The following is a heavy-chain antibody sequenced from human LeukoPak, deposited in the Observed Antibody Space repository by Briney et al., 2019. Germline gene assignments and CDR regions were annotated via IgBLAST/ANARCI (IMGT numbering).Heavy chain of an antibody. J-gene: IGHJ4*02. CDR1: GDFISSGYY. D-gene: IGHD3-10*01. CDR2: IYTSGST. V-gene: IGHV4-4*07. CDR3: ARMPYYGSGSYYNK. Sequence: SETLSLTCVVSGDFISSGYYWSWIRQPAGKGLEWIGRIYTSGSTNYNPSLKSRVTMSVDTSKNQFSLKLSSVTAADTAVYYCARMPYYGSGSYYNKWGQGTLVTVSS.